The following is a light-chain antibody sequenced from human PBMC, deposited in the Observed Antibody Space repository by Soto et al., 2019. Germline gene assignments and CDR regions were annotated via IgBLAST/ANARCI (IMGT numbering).Light chain of an antibody. CDR2: SNN. CDR3: AAWDDSLSGSYV. Sequence: QSVLTQPPSASGTPGQRVTISCSGSSSNIGRNYVYWYQQLPGTAPKLLIYSNNQRPSGVPDRFSGPKSGTSASLAISGLRSDDEADYYCAAWDDSLSGSYVFGTGTKVTVL. J-gene: IGLJ1*01. CDR1: SSNIGRNY. V-gene: IGLV1-47*02.